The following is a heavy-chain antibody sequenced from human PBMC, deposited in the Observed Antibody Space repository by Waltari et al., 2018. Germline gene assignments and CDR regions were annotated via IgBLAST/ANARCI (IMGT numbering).Heavy chain of an antibody. D-gene: IGHD3-10*01. Sequence: QVQLQQSGPGLVKPSQTLSLTCAISGDSVSSNSAAWNWIRQSPSRGLEWLGRTYYRSKWYNDYAVSVKSRITINPDTSKNQFSLQLNSVTPEDTAVYYCAREGFGEFLFTYYYYGMDVWGQGTTVTVSS. CDR2: TYYRSKWYN. CDR1: GDSVSSNSAA. V-gene: IGHV6-1*01. J-gene: IGHJ6*02. CDR3: AREGFGEFLFTYYYYGMDV.